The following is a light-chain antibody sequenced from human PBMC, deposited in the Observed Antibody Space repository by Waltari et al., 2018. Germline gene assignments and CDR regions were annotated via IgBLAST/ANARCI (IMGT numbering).Light chain of an antibody. Sequence: QSALTQPASVSGSPGQSITISCTGTSSDVGGYNYVSWYQQHPGKAPKLMIFDVSNRPSGLSNRFSCSKSGNTASLTISGLQAEDEADYYCSSYISSSTLEVFGGGTRLTVL. CDR1: SSDVGGYNY. V-gene: IGLV2-14*03. J-gene: IGLJ3*02. CDR2: DVS. CDR3: SSYISSSTLEV.